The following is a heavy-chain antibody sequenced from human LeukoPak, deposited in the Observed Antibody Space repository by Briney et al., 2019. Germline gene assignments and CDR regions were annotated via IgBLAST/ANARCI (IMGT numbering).Heavy chain of an antibody. CDR2: IIPILGIA. Sequence: SVKVSCKASGGTFSSYAISWVRQAPGQGLEWMGRIIPILGIANYAQKFQGRVTITADKSTSTAYMELSSLRSEDTAVYYCARDYYYDSSGYTHWAFDIWGQGTMVTVSS. D-gene: IGHD3-22*01. V-gene: IGHV1-69*04. CDR3: ARDYYYDSSGYTHWAFDI. J-gene: IGHJ3*02. CDR1: GGTFSSYA.